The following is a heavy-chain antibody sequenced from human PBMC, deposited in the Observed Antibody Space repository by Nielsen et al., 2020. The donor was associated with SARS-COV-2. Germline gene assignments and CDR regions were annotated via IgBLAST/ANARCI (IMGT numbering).Heavy chain of an antibody. CDR3: AREAGTTFWFDP. V-gene: IGHV4-39*02. CDR2: IYYSGST. J-gene: IGHJ5*02. D-gene: IGHD1-7*01. Sequence: GSLRLSCTVSGGSISSSSYYWGWIRQPPGKGLEWIGSIYYSGSTYYNPSLKSRVTISVDTSKNQFSLKLSSVTAADTAVYYCAREAGTTFWFDPWGQGTLVTVSS. CDR1: GGSISSSSYY.